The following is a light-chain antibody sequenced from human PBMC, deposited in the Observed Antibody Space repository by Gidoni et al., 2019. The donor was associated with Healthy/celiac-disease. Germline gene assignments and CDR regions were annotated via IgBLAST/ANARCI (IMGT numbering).Light chain of an antibody. Sequence: EIVMTQSPLPLLVTPGEPASIHCRSSPSLLHSNGYNYLDWYLQKPGQSPQLLIYLGSNRASGVPDRFSGSGSGTDFTLKISRVEAEDVGVYYCMQALQTPLTFGGGTKVEIK. CDR2: LGS. CDR1: PSLLHSNGYNY. J-gene: IGKJ4*01. V-gene: IGKV2-28*01. CDR3: MQALQTPLT.